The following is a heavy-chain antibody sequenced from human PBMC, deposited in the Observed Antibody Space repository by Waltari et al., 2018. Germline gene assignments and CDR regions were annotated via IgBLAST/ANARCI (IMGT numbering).Heavy chain of an antibody. V-gene: IGHV3-23*03. CDR3: AKLRVVHLGELSPDDY. CDR2: IYSGGSST. CDR1: GFTFSSYA. Sequence: EVQLLESGGGLVQPGGSLRLSCAASGFTFSSYAMSWVRQAPGKGLEWVSVIYSGGSSTYYADSVKGRFTISRDNSKNTLYLQMNSLRAEDTAVYYCAKLRVVHLGELSPDDYWGQGTLVTVSS. J-gene: IGHJ4*02. D-gene: IGHD3-16*02.